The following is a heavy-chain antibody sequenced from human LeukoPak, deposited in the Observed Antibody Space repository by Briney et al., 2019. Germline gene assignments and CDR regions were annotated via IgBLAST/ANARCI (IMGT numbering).Heavy chain of an antibody. CDR3: ARHFPASGWYGDFDY. Sequence: SETLSLTCTVSGGSISSSSYYWGWIRQPPGKGLEWIGSIYYSGSTYYNPSLKSRVTISVDTSKNQFSLKLSSVTAADTAVYYCARHFPASGWYGDFDYWGQGTLVTVSS. CDR2: IYYSGST. D-gene: IGHD6-19*01. J-gene: IGHJ4*02. V-gene: IGHV4-39*01. CDR1: GGSISSSSYY.